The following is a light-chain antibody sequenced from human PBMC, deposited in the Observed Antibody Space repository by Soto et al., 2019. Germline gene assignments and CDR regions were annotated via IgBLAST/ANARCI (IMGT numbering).Light chain of an antibody. CDR1: QSLLYSSHNKNY. CDR2: WAS. J-gene: IGKJ2*01. CDR3: QQYYSTPST. V-gene: IGKV4-1*01. Sequence: DIVMTQSPDSLAVSLGERATINCKSSQSLLYSSHNKNYLAWYQQKPGQPPKLLIYWASTRESGVPDRFSGSGSGTDFTLTISSLQAEDVAVYYYQQYYSTPSTVGQGTKLEIK.